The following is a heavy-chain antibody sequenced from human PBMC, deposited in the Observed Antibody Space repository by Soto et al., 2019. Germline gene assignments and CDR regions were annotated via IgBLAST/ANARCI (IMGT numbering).Heavy chain of an antibody. J-gene: IGHJ6*02. CDR1: GYTFTGYY. CDR2: INPNSGGT. V-gene: IGHV1-2*04. Sequence: GASVKVSCKASGYTFTGYYMHWVRQAPGQGLEWMGWINPNSGGTNYAQKFQGWVTMTRDTSISTAYMELSRLRSDDTAVYYCARDYHTIAAAGTRYYYYYYGMDVWGQGTTVTVSS. CDR3: ARDYHTIAAAGTRYYYYYYGMDV. D-gene: IGHD6-13*01.